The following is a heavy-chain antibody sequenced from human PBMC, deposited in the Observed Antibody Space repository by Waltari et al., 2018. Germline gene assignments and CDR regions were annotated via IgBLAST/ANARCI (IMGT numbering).Heavy chain of an antibody. CDR1: GFTFSSYG. Sequence: QVQLVESGGGVVQPGGSLRLSCAASGFTFSSYGMHWVRQAPGKGLEWVAFIRYDGSNKYYADSVKGRFTISRDNSKNTLYLQMNSLRAVDTAVYYCVAARIAFDYWGQGTLVTVSS. J-gene: IGHJ4*02. D-gene: IGHD6-6*01. CDR3: VAARIAFDY. V-gene: IGHV3-30*02. CDR2: IRYDGSNK.